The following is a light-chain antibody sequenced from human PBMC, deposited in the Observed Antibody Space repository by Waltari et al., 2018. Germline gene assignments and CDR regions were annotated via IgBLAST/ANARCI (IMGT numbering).Light chain of an antibody. CDR2: AAS. J-gene: IGKJ3*01. V-gene: IGKV4-1*01. CDR3: QQYYSSPLS. CDR1: LSILHSSQNKNY. Sequence: DIVMTQSPDSLSVSLGERATLNCKSSLSILHSSQNKNYLAWYQQKPGQSPKLLIYAASTRESGVPDRFSGSGSGTDFTLTISSLQAEDVAVYYCQQYYSSPLSFGPGTKVDIK.